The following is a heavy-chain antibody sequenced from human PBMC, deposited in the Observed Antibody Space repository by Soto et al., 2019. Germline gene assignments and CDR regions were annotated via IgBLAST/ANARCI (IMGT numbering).Heavy chain of an antibody. CDR2: IFHSGNA. Sequence: SETLSLTCTVSGGSMRNVYWSWIRQPPGKRLEWIGFIFHSGNAKYNPSLKSRVTISIDTSKSQFPLSLDSVTAADTAVYFCARAHAPTLPFDYWGLGTLVTVSS. D-gene: IGHD2-15*01. J-gene: IGHJ4*01. V-gene: IGHV4-59*01. CDR1: GGSMRNVY. CDR3: ARAHAPTLPFDY.